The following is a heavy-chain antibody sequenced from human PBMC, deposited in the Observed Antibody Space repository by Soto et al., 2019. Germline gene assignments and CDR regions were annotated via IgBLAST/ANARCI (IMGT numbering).Heavy chain of an antibody. CDR2: ISYDGSNK. CDR3: ARRYSYGFYYYYGMDV. D-gene: IGHD5-18*01. CDR1: GFTFSSYA. V-gene: IGHV3-30-3*01. J-gene: IGHJ6*02. Sequence: QVQLVESGGGVVQPGRSLRLSCAASGFTFSSYAMHWVRQAPGKGLEWVAVISYDGSNKYYADSVKGRFTISRDNSKNXLYLQMNSLRAEDTAVYYCARRYSYGFYYYYGMDVWGQGTTVTVSS.